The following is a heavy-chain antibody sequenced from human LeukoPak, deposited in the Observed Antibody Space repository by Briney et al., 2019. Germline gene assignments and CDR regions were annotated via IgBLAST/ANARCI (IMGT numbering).Heavy chain of an antibody. CDR2: LYSGG. CDR3: ARQVRGDGRGAFDP. D-gene: IGHD2-21*02. Sequence: GGSLRLSCAASGFTVSSSYMSWVRQAPGKGLEWVAVLYSGGYADSVQGRFTISRDTSKNTLNLQMNSLRAEDTALYYCARQVRGDGRGAFDPWGQGTLVTVSS. CDR1: GFTVSSSY. J-gene: IGHJ5*02. V-gene: IGHV3-53*01.